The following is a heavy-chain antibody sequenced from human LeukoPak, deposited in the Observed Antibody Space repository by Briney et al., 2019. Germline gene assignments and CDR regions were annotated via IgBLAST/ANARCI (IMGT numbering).Heavy chain of an antibody. CDR3: ARRQVGRIQLWPD. CDR2: INHSGST. J-gene: IGHJ4*02. CDR1: GGSFSGYY. V-gene: IGHV4-34*01. D-gene: IGHD5-18*01. Sequence: PSETLSLTCAVYGGSFSGYYWSWIRQPPGKGLEWIGEINHSGSTNYNPSLESRVTISVDTSKNQFSLKLSSVTAADTAVYYCARRQVGRIQLWPDWGQGTLVTVSS.